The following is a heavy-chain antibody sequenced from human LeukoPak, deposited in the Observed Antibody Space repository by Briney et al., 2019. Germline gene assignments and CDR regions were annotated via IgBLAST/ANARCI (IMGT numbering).Heavy chain of an antibody. CDR3: ARTMIGSRGDAFDI. CDR1: GGSISSYY. Sequence: SETLSLTCTVSGGSISSYYWSWIRQPPGKGLEWIGYIYYSGSTNYNPSLKSRVTISVDTSKNQFSLKLSSVTAADTAVYYCARTMIGSRGDAFDIWGQGTMVTVSS. D-gene: IGHD3-22*01. J-gene: IGHJ3*02. V-gene: IGHV4-59*12. CDR2: IYYSGST.